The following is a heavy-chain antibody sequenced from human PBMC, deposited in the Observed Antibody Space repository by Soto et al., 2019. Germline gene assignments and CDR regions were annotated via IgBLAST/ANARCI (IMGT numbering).Heavy chain of an antibody. Sequence: SETLSLTCTVSGGSISSYYWSWIRQPPGKGLEWIGYIYYSGSTNYNPSLKSRVTISVDTSKNQFSLKLSSVTAADTAVYYCARVSRLIVATIDYYYYYMDVWGKGTTVT. CDR2: IYYSGST. V-gene: IGHV4-59*01. CDR3: ARVSRLIVATIDYYYYYMDV. D-gene: IGHD5-12*01. CDR1: GGSISSYY. J-gene: IGHJ6*03.